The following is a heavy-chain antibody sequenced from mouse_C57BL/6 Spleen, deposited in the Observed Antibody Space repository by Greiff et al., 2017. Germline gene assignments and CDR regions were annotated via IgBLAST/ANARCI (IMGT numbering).Heavy chain of an antibody. CDR3: ARGMGLRLFYYAMDY. CDR1: GYTFTSYW. Sequence: QVQLKQPGAELVKPGASVKLSCKASGYTFTSYWMHWVKQRPGRGLEWIGRIDPNSGGTKYNEKFKSKATLTVDQPSSTAYMQLSSLTSEDSAVYYCARGMGLRLFYYAMDYWGQGTSVTVSS. V-gene: IGHV1-72*01. CDR2: IDPNSGGT. J-gene: IGHJ4*01. D-gene: IGHD2-4*01.